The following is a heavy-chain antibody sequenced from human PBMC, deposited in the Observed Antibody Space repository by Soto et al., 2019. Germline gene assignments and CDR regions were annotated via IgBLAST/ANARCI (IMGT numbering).Heavy chain of an antibody. J-gene: IGHJ3*02. D-gene: IGHD2-15*01. V-gene: IGHV1-18*01. CDR3: ASVLAANDAFDI. CDR1: GYTFTSYR. Sequence: APVKLSCKASGYTFTSYRISWVRQATEQGLEWMGWISAYNGNTNYAQKLQGRVTLTRDTSTSTVYMELSSLRSEDPAVYDCASVLAANDAFDIWGQGTMVTVSS. CDR2: ISAYNGNT.